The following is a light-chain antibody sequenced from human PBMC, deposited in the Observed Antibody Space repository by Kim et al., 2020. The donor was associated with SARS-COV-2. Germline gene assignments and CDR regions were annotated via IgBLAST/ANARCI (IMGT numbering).Light chain of an antibody. J-gene: IGLJ2*01. V-gene: IGLV2-14*02. Sequence: TITRTGTGRCGGGYNHCPWVQQDPGKTPQPKIYECSKRPPGGSYRLSGSKAGNPGSPAISGLQAEDEADYYCSSYTSSSTYVVFGGGTQLTVL. CDR1: GRCGGGYNH. CDR3: SSYTSSSTYVV. CDR2: ECS.